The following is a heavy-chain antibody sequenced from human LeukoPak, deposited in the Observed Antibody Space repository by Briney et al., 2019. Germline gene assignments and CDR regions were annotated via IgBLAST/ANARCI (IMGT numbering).Heavy chain of an antibody. Sequence: ASVKVSCKASGYTFTSYDINWVRQATGQGLEWMGWMNPNSGNTGYAQKFQGRVTMTRNTSISTAYMELSSLRSEDTAVYYCARDFTDLPTTVVTHDLGYWGQGTLVTVSS. J-gene: IGHJ4*02. CDR2: MNPNSGNT. V-gene: IGHV1-8*01. D-gene: IGHD4-23*01. CDR3: ARDFTDLPTTVVTHDLGY. CDR1: GYTFTSYD.